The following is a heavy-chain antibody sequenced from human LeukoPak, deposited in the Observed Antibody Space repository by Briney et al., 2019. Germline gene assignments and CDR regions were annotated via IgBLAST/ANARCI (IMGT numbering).Heavy chain of an antibody. J-gene: IGHJ4*02. V-gene: IGHV3-30*02. CDR3: AKANDYVWGSYRYDIDY. D-gene: IGHD3-16*02. CDR1: GFTFSSYG. Sequence: PGGSLRLSCAASGFTFSSYGMHWVRQAPGKGLEWVAFIRYDGSNKYYADSVKGRFTISRGNSKNTLYLQMNSLRAEDTAVYYCAKANDYVWGSYRYDIDYWGQGTLVTVSS. CDR2: IRYDGSNK.